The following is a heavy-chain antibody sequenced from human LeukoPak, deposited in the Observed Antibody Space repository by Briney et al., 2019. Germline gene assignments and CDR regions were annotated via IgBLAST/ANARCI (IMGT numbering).Heavy chain of an antibody. CDR2: MNPNSGNT. CDR3: ARQGLRGFWFDP. D-gene: IGHD4-23*01. V-gene: IGHV1-8*01. Sequence: ASVKVSCKASGYIFTSYDINWVRQATGQGLEWMGWMNPNSGNTGYAQKFQGRVTMTRNTSISTAYMELSSLRSEDTAVYYCARQGLRGFWFDPWGQGTLVTVSS. CDR1: GYIFTSYD. J-gene: IGHJ5*02.